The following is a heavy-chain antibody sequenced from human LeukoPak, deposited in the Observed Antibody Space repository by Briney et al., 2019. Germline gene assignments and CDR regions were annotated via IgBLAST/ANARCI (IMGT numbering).Heavy chain of an antibody. V-gene: IGHV1-69*13. CDR3: ARPKARIVGATTPFDY. J-gene: IGHJ4*02. Sequence: SVTVSCTASGGTFSSYAISWVRQAPGQGLEWMGGIIPIFGTANYAQKFQGRVTITADESTSTAYMELSSLRSEDAAVYYCARPKARIVGATTPFDYWGQGTLVTVSS. D-gene: IGHD1-26*01. CDR1: GGTFSSYA. CDR2: IIPIFGTA.